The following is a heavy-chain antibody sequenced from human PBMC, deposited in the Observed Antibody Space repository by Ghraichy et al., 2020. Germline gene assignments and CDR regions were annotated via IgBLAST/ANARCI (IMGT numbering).Heavy chain of an antibody. CDR2: IYYSGNT. V-gene: IGHV4-59*01. Sequence: SETLSLTCTVSGGSISSYYWSWIRQPPGKGLEWIGYIYYSGNTNYNPSLKSRVAISRDTSKTQFSLRLTSVTAADTAVYYCARGISGIDWYAVDYWGPGTVVHISS. CDR3: ARGISGIDWYAVDY. D-gene: IGHD3-9*01. CDR1: GGSISSYY. J-gene: IGHJ4*02.